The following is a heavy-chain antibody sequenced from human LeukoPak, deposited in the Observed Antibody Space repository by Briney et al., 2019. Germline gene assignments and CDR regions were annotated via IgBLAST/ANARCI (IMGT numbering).Heavy chain of an antibody. V-gene: IGHV3-74*03. Sequence: GGSLRLSCAASGFTFSSARMHWVRQAPGTGLVWVSRITADATTTYADSVKGRFTISRDNAKNILYLQMNSLRAEDTAVYYWVRDRVGPDYWGQGTLVTVSS. CDR1: GFTFSSAR. D-gene: IGHD1-26*01. J-gene: IGHJ4*02. CDR3: VRDRVGPDY. CDR2: ITADATT.